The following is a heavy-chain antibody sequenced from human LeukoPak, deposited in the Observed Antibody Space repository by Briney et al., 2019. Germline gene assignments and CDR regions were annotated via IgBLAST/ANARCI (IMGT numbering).Heavy chain of an antibody. Sequence: AGXSLRLSCAASGFTFSRYWMSWVRQAPGKGLEWVANIKQDGSEKYYVDSVKGRFTISRDNAKNSLYLQMNSLRAEDTAVYYCASQVEMATILDYWGQGTLVTVSS. CDR1: GFTFSRYW. CDR2: IKQDGSEK. CDR3: ASQVEMATILDY. V-gene: IGHV3-7*01. D-gene: IGHD5-24*01. J-gene: IGHJ4*02.